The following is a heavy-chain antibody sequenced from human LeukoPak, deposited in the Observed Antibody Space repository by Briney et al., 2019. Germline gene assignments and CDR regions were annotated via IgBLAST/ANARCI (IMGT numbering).Heavy chain of an antibody. J-gene: IGHJ6*02. V-gene: IGHV1-69*04. CDR2: IIPILGIA. CDR3: ARDSPQLLWFGELPGSYYYGMDV. D-gene: IGHD3-10*01. Sequence: GSSVKVSCKASGGTFSSYAISWVRQAPGQGLEWMGKIIPILGIANYAQKFQGRVTITADKSTSTAYMELSSLRSEDTAVYYCARDSPQLLWFGELPGSYYYGMDVWGQGTTVTVSS. CDR1: GGTFSSYA.